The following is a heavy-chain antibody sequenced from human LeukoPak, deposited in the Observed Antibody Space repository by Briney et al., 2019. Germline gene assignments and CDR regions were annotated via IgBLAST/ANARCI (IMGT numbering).Heavy chain of an antibody. CDR1: GFTFSSYA. CDR2: ISYDGSNK. D-gene: IGHD6-19*01. J-gene: IGHJ3*02. CDR3: AVAPEQWGFDI. V-gene: IGHV3-30*04. Sequence: GSLRHSCAASGFTFSSYAMHWVRQAPGKGLEWVAVISYDGSNKYYADSVKGRFTISRDNSKNTLYLQMNSLRAEDTAVYYCAVAPEQWGFDIWGQGTMVTVSS.